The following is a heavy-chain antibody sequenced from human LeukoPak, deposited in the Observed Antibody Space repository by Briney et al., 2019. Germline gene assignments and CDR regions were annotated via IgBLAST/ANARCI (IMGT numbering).Heavy chain of an antibody. CDR1: GFTFSSYG. J-gene: IGHJ2*01. Sequence: GGSLRLSCAASGFTFSSYGMHWVRQAPGKGLEWMAIISYDGSNKYYADPVQGRFTISRDNSKNTLYLQMNSLRAEDTAVYYCAKDLGGGSGCYDLWGRGTLVTVSS. V-gene: IGHV3-30*18. CDR3: AKDLGGGSGCYDL. CDR2: ISYDGSNK. D-gene: IGHD6-19*01.